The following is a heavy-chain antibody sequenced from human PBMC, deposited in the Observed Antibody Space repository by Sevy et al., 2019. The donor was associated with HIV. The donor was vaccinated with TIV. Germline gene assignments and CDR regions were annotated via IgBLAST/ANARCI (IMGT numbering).Heavy chain of an antibody. V-gene: IGHV1-24*01. CDR3: ATTREYYEDNSGYLDY. D-gene: IGHD3-16*01. Sequence: ASVKVSCKVSGKNLNDLPMHWVRQAPGKGLEWMGRFDPEDGERIYAQKFQGRVTMTEETARDTSYMELNSLRSEDTAMYYCATTREYYEDNSGYLDYWGQGILVTVSS. CDR2: FDPEDGER. CDR1: GKNLNDLP. J-gene: IGHJ4*02.